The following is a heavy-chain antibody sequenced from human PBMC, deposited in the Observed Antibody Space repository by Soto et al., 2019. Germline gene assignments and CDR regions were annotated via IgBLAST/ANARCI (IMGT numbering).Heavy chain of an antibody. Sequence: SETLSLTCTVSGGSISSYYWSWIRQPPGKGLEWIGYIYYSGSTNYNPSLKSRVTISVDTSKNQFSLKLSSVTAADTAVYYCARQSITMVRGVIMAGNWFDPWGQGTLVTVSS. CDR3: ARQSITMVRGVIMAGNWFDP. V-gene: IGHV4-59*01. CDR2: IYYSGST. CDR1: GGSISSYY. D-gene: IGHD3-10*01. J-gene: IGHJ5*02.